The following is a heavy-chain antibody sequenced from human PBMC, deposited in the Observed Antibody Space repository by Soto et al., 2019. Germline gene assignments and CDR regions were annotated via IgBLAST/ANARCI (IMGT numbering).Heavy chain of an antibody. J-gene: IGHJ4*02. CDR2: INAGNGNT. V-gene: IGHV1-3*01. D-gene: IGHD3-22*01. Sequence: QVQLVQSGAEVKKPGASVKVSCKASGYTFTNYAMHWVRQAPGQRLEWMGWINAGNGNTKYSQQFQGRVTITRDTSASTAYRELSSLRSEDTAGYYCARSSGYYYLEYWGQGTLVTVSS. CDR1: GYTFTNYA. CDR3: ARSSGYYYLEY.